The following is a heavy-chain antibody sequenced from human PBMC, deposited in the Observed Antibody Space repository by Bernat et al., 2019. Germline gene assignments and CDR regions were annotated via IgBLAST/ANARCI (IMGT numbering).Heavy chain of an antibody. CDR1: GFTFSSYS. CDR3: ARDIRAATYPFTGTNDY. J-gene: IGHJ4*02. D-gene: IGHD2-15*01. V-gene: IGHV3-48*01. Sequence: EVQLVESGGGLVQPGGSLRLSCAASGFTFSSYSMNWVRQAPGKGLEWVSYISSSSSTIYSADSVKGRFTISRDNAKNSLYLQMNSLRAEDTAVYYCARDIRAATYPFTGTNDYWGQGTLVTVSS. CDR2: ISSSSSTI.